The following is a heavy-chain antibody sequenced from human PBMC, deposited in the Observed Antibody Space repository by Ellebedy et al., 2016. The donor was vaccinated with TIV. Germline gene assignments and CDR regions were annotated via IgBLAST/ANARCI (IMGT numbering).Heavy chain of an antibody. CDR2: IKTDGTET. J-gene: IGHJ5*02. CDR3: VGFGVFNL. Sequence: PGGSLRLSCPPYALSFSNFWMSWVSQDPGKGLEWVAHIKTDGTETYYVDSVKGRFTISREKAKNALFLQMDGLRVDDSAEYYCVGFGVFNLWGQGAPVTVSS. D-gene: IGHD3-3*01. CDR1: ALSFSNFW. V-gene: IGHV3-7*01.